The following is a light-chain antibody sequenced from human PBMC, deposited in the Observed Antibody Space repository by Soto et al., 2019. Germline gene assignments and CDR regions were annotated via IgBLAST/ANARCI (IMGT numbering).Light chain of an antibody. CDR1: QSLLNSNGYNY. V-gene: IGKV2-28*01. CDR3: MQALTAPPT. J-gene: IGKJ1*01. Sequence: DIVMTQSPLSLPVTPGEPASISCRSSQSLLNSNGYNYLDWYLQKPGQSPQLLIYLGSNRASGVSDRFSGSGSCRDFPLKISRVEAEDVGVYHCMQALTAPPTFGQGTKVEIK. CDR2: LGS.